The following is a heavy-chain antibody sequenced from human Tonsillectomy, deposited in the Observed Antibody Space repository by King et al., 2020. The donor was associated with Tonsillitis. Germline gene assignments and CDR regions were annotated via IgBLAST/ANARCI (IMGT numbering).Heavy chain of an antibody. J-gene: IGHJ6*02. CDR3: ARAVVARRDGYNRYYGMDV. D-gene: IGHD5-24*01. CDR2: IDLSDSYT. CDR1: GYTFTSSW. Sequence: QLVQSGTEVKKPGESLRISCKGSGYTFTSSWISWVRQMPGKGLEWMGKIDLSDSYTNYSPSFQGHGTISADKAISTAYLQWSSLKASDTAMYYCARAVVARRDGYNRYYGMDVWGQGTTVTVSS. V-gene: IGHV5-10-1*01.